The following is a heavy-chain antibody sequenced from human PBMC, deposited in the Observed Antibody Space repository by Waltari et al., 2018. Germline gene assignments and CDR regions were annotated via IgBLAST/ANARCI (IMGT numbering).Heavy chain of an antibody. CDR2: ISAYNGNT. CDR3: ARGAAAAEYWYFDL. V-gene: IGHV1-18*01. Sequence: QVQLVQSGAEVKKPGASVKVPCKASGHTFTSSGISWVRQAPGQGLEWMGRISAYNGNTNYAQKLQGRVTMTTDTSTSTAYMELRSLRSDDTAVYYCARGAAAAEYWYFDLWGRGTLVTVSS. CDR1: GHTFTSSG. J-gene: IGHJ2*01. D-gene: IGHD6-13*01.